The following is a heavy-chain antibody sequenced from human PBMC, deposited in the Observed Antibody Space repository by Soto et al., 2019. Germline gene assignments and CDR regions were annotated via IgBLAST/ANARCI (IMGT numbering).Heavy chain of an antibody. D-gene: IGHD3-3*01. CDR3: ARVPYYAFWGGYYPQGIQWFDP. Sequence: SETLSLTCTVSGGSISSCYWSWIRQPPGKGLEWIGYIYYSGSTNYNPSLKSRVTISVDTSKNQFSLKLSSVTAADTAVYYCARVPYYAFWGGYYPQGIQWFDPWGQGTLVTVSS. CDR1: GGSISSCY. J-gene: IGHJ5*02. V-gene: IGHV4-59*01. CDR2: IYYSGST.